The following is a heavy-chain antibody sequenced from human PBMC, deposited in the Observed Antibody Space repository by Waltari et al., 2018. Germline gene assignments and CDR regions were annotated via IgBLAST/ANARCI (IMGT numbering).Heavy chain of an antibody. CDR1: GGTFSSYT. CDR2: IIPIFGTT. D-gene: IGHD3-22*01. V-gene: IGHV1-69*06. J-gene: IGHJ3*02. CDR3: ARSMSTKKPRIFDI. Sequence: QVQLVQSGAEVKKPGSSVKVSCKASGGTFSSYTLNWVRQAPGQGLEWMGGIIPIFGTTNYAQKFQGRVTITADKSTSSAYMDLSSLRSEDTAVYYCARSMSTKKPRIFDIWGQGTMVTVSS.